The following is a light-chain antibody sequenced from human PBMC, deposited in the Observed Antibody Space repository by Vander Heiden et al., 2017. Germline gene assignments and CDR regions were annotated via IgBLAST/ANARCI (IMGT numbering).Light chain of an antibody. V-gene: IGKV3-11*01. CDR3: QPRSNWWT. J-gene: IGKJ1*01. CDR2: VAS. CDR1: QSVSNY. Sequence: IVFTPPPATPSFSPGQRATPSCSASQSVSNYLAWYQQTPDQAPRLLIYVASHWASGIPGRFGGSASGTDFTLTISGLEHEDFAFYCCQPRSNWWTFGQGTQLEIK.